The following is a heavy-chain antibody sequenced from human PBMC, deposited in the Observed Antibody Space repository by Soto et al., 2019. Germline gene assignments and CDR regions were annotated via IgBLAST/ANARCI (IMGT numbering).Heavy chain of an antibody. CDR1: GYTFTGYH. V-gene: IGHV1-2*04. D-gene: IGHD1-26*01. Sequence: GASVKDSCKASGYTFTGYHMPWVRPAPGQGLEWMGWNNPNSGGTNYAQKFQGWVTMTRDTSTSTAYMELRSLRSDDTAVYYCARDAAVGLFDYWGQGTLVTVSS. J-gene: IGHJ4*02. CDR3: ARDAAVGLFDY. CDR2: NNPNSGGT.